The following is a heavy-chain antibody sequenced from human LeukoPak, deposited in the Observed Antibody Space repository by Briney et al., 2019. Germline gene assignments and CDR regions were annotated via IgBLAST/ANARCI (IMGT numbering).Heavy chain of an antibody. D-gene: IGHD3-22*01. CDR3: ARETYYYDSSGYYGVDY. Sequence: PGGSLRLSXAASGFTFSTYWMNWVRQAPGKGLEWVANINQGGSVKYYVDSVKGRFTISRDNAKNSLYLQMNSLRAEDTAVYYCARETYYYDSSGYYGVDYWGQGTLVTVSS. J-gene: IGHJ4*02. CDR2: INQGGSVK. CDR1: GFTFSTYW. V-gene: IGHV3-7*01.